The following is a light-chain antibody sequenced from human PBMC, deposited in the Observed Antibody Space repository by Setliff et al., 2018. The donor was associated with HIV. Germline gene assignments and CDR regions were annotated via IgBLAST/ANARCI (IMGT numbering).Light chain of an antibody. V-gene: IGLV2-11*01. CDR1: SSDVGSYDY. Sequence: QSALTQPRSVSGSPGQSVTFSCTGSSSDVGSYDYVSWYQHHPGKAPKLIIYDVTGRPSGVPDRFSGSKSGNTASLTISGLQAEDEADYYCCSYAGSDTFVVFGTGTKVTVL. J-gene: IGLJ1*01. CDR3: CSYAGSDTFVV. CDR2: DVT.